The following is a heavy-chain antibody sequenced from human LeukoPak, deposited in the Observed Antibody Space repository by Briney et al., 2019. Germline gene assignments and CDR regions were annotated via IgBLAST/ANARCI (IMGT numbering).Heavy chain of an antibody. J-gene: IGHJ4*02. D-gene: IGHD1-26*01. CDR2: IDTAGDT. CDR1: GFTFSSYD. CDR3: AKLGGGY. V-gene: IGHV3-13*01. Sequence: GGSLRLSCAASGFTFSSYDMHWVRQPTGKGLEWVSAIDTAGDTYYPDSMKGRFTISRDNSKNTLYLQMNSLRAEDTAVYYCAKLGGGYWGQGTLVTVSS.